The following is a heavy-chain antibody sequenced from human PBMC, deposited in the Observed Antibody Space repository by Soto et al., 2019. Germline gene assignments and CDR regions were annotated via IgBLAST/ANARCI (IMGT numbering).Heavy chain of an antibody. V-gene: IGHV1-2*02. CDR3: VLFQGGIYDSSGDDAFDI. CDR1: GYTFTGYY. CDR2: INHNSGGI. D-gene: IGHD3-22*01. Sequence: WASVKVSCKASGYTFTGYYMHGVGQAPGQGLEWMGWINHNSGGINNAQKFKGRVTMTRDTSISTDYMELSRLRSDETGVYYCVLFQGGIYDSSGDDAFDIWGQGTMVTVSS. J-gene: IGHJ3*02.